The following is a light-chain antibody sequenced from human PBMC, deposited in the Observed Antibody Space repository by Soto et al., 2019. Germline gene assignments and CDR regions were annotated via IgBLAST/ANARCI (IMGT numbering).Light chain of an antibody. CDR2: NNN. J-gene: IGLJ2*01. CDR1: SSNIASNT. Sequence: QSVLTQPPSASGTPGQRVTISCSGSSSNIASNTVNWYQQLPGTAPKLLIYNNNHRPSGVLDRFSGSKSGTSASLAISGLQSEDEAGYYCAAWDDSLNGPLFGGGTKLTVL. CDR3: AAWDDSLNGPL. V-gene: IGLV1-44*01.